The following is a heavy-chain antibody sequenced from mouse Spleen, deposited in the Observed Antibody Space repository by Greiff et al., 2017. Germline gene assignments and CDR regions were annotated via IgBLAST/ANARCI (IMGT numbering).Heavy chain of an antibody. J-gene: IGHJ3*01. CDR2: INPYNGGT. CDR3: ARSRYYGSSPAGFAY. V-gene: IGHV1-19*01. D-gene: IGHD1-1*01. Sequence: EVQLQQSGPVLVKPGASVKMSCKASGYTFTDYYMNWVKQSHGKSLEWIGVINPYNGGTSYNQKFKGKATLTVDKSSSTAYMELNSLTSEDSAVYYCARSRYYGSSPAGFAYWGQGTLVTVSA. CDR1: GYTFTDYY.